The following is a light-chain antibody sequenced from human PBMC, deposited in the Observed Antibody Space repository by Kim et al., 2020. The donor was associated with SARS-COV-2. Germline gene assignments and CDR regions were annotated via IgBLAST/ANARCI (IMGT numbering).Light chain of an antibody. CDR2: STS. Sequence: GVKVTLTCASWTGAVTSGDYPNWIQQKPGRAPKALIYSTSNQHSWTPARFSGSLLGGKAALTLSGVQPEDEAEYYCLLYYGGAWVFGVGAQLTVL. CDR1: TGAVTSGDY. J-gene: IGLJ3*02. CDR3: LLYYGGAWV. V-gene: IGLV7-43*01.